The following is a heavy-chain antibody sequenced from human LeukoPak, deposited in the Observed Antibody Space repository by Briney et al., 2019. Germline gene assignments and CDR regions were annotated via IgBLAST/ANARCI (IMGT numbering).Heavy chain of an antibody. CDR2: IGGSGATI. Sequence: GALPLSRAASGFTFSSYAMTWVRQAPGKGLEWVSAIGGSGATIYYADSVRGRFTNSRHNSNSTLYLQMNSLTAVDAGVYYCAIGTANLDFWGQGTLVTVSS. CDR1: GFTFSSYA. J-gene: IGHJ4*02. CDR3: AIGTANLDF. V-gene: IGHV3-23*01.